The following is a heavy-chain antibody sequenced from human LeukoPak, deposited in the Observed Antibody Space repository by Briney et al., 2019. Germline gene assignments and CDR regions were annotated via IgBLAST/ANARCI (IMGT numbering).Heavy chain of an antibody. Sequence: SETLSLTCAVYGESFSGYYCSWIRQPHGKGLEWIGEINHSGSTNYNPSLKSRVTISVDTSKNQFSLMLSSVTAADTAVYYCARGPATTGNSCYVYYWGQGTMVTVSS. CDR2: INHSGST. CDR1: GESFSGYY. J-gene: IGHJ4*02. D-gene: IGHD2-2*01. CDR3: ARGPATTGNSCYVYY. V-gene: IGHV4-34*01.